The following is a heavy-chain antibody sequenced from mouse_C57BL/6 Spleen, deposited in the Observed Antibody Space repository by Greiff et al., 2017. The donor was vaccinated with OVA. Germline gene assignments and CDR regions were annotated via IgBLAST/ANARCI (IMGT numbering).Heavy chain of an antibody. CDR1: GYTFTSYW. J-gene: IGHJ3*01. D-gene: IGHD1-1*01. CDR2: IYPGSGST. V-gene: IGHV1-55*01. CDR3: ARWNYGSSYLFAY. Sequence: QVQLQQPGAELMKPGASVKMSCKASGYTFTSYWITWVKQRPGQGLEWIGDIYPGSGSTNYNEKFKSKATLTVDTSSSTAYMQLSSLTSEDSAVYYCARWNYGSSYLFAYWGQGTLVTVSA.